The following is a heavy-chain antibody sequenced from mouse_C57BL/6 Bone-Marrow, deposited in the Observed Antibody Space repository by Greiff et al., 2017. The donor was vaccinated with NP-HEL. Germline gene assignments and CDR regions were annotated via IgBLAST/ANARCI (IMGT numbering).Heavy chain of an antibody. J-gene: IGHJ3*01. D-gene: IGHD2-1*01. CDR3: ARYYYGLAY. Sequence: QVQLKESGAELARPGAPVKLSCKASGYTFTSYGISWVKQRTGQGLEWIGEIYPRSGNTYYNEKFKGKATLTADKSSSTAYMELRSLTSEDSAVYFCARYYYGLAYWGQGTLVTVSA. CDR2: IYPRSGNT. V-gene: IGHV1-81*01. CDR1: GYTFTSYG.